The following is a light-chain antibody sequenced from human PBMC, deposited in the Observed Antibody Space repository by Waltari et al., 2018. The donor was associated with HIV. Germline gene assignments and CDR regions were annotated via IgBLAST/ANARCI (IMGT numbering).Light chain of an antibody. V-gene: IGKV1-9*01. Sequence: IQLTQSPSFLSASVGDRVRITCRATQGVGSYLAWYQKKPGKAPKLLIYAVSVLQSGVPSRFSGSGSGTEFTLTISGLQPEDLATYFCQQLKTSPFTFGGGTKV. J-gene: IGKJ4*01. CDR1: QGVGSY. CDR2: AVS. CDR3: QQLKTSPFT.